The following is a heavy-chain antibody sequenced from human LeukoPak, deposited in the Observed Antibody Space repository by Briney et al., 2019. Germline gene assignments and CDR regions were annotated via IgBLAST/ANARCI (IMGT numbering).Heavy chain of an antibody. J-gene: IGHJ3*01. CDR3: ARERGILRGDAFDL. CDR1: GGSVSSYY. V-gene: IGHV4-59*02. D-gene: IGHD1-26*01. CDR2: LSHSGSS. Sequence: SETLSLTCTVSGGSVSSYYWSWIRRPPGRGLEWIAYLSHSGSSDSNPSLTSRVTTLVDTSKNQFSLKLTSVTAADTAVYYCARERGILRGDAFDLWGQGTMVTVSA.